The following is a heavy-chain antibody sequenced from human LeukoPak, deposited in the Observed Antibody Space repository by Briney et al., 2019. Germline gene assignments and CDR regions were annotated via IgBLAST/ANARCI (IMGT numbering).Heavy chain of an antibody. CDR2: INHSGST. J-gene: IGHJ6*03. V-gene: IGHV4-34*01. Sequence: SETLSLTCAVYGGSFSGYYWSWIRQPPGKGLEWIGEINHSGSTNYNPSLKSRVTISVDTSKNQFSLKLSSVTAADTAVYYCARGSYCSSTSCYHSFGYYYYYMDVWGKGTTVTISS. CDR1: GGSFSGYY. CDR3: ARGSYCSSTSCYHSFGYYYYYMDV. D-gene: IGHD2-2*01.